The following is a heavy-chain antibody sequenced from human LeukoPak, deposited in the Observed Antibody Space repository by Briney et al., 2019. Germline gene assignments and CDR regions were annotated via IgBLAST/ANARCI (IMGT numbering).Heavy chain of an antibody. CDR1: GFSFSSHW. CDR3: ASFGISWRSSY. D-gene: IGHD2-21*01. J-gene: IGHJ4*02. Sequence: GGSLRLSCAASGFSFSSHWVHWVRHAPGKGLVWVSRISDDGSYTSNVDSVKGRFTISRDNVNNMLYLHMNSLRAEDTAVYYCASFGISWRSSYWGQGTLVTVSS. V-gene: IGHV3-74*01. CDR2: ISDDGSYT.